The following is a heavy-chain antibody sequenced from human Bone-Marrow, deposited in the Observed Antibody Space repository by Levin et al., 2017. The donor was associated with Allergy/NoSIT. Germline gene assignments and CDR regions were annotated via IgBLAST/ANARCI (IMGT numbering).Heavy chain of an antibody. V-gene: IGHV3-7*01. CDR3: ASKSQGSETAIWFDP. Sequence: LSLTCAASGFTFSDYWMNWVRQAPGKGLEWVASIKQDGSGKSYVDSVKGRFTISRDNAKKSVYLQMNSLRAEDTAVYFCASKSQGSETAIWFDPRGQGALVTVSS. CDR1: GFTFSDYW. CDR2: IKQDGSGK. J-gene: IGHJ5*02.